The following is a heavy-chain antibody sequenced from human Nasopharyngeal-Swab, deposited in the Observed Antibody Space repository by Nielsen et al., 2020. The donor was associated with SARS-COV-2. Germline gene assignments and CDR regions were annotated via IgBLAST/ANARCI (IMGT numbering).Heavy chain of an antibody. J-gene: IGHJ4*02. Sequence: VRQAPGKGLEWIGEIYHSGRTNYNPSLKSRVTISVDKSKNQFSLKLSSVTAADTAVYYCARDAYCSSINCELPPFDFWGQGTLVTVSS. CDR2: IYHSGRT. D-gene: IGHD2-2*01. CDR3: ARDAYCSSINCELPPFDF. V-gene: IGHV4-4*02.